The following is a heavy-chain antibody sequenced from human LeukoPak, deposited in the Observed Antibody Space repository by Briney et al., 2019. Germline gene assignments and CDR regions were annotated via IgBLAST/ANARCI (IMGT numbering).Heavy chain of an antibody. CDR2: IIPFFATA. CDR3: ARDGRYCSSSSCSENYFYSHGMDV. Sequence: PGASVKVSCKASGGTFRSYAISWVRQAPGQGLEWMGGIIPFFATADYAQKFQGRVTITADESTSTAYMELSSLRSEDTAIYYCARDGRYCSSSSCSENYFYSHGMDVWGQGTTVTVSS. CDR1: GGTFRSYA. D-gene: IGHD2-2*01. V-gene: IGHV1-69*13. J-gene: IGHJ6*02.